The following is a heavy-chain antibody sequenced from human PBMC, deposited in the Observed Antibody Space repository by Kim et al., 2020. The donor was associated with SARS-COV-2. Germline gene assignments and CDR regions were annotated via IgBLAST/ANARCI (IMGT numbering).Heavy chain of an antibody. CDR3: ARNLVPSHDDL. J-gene: IGHJ4*02. Sequence: TTYYAESVKGRFTISRHKPKNTVFLQMGSLRAEDTAVYFCARNLVPSHDDLWGRGTLVTVSS. V-gene: IGHV3-53*04. D-gene: IGHD2-2*01. CDR2: TT.